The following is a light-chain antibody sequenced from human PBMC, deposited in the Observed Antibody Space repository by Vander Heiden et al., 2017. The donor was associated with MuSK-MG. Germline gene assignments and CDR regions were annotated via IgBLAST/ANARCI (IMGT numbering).Light chain of an antibody. V-gene: IGKV4-1*01. Sequence: DIVMTQSPDSLSVSLGERATITCPASQSLFHSDNSKDCLAWYHQKPGQPPKLLMSEASTLETGVPARFSGSGSGTDFTLTISSLQADDVAVYYCQQYHSVPRTFGPGTRVDIK. CDR3: QQYHSVPRT. J-gene: IGKJ1*01. CDR1: QSLFHSDNSKDC. CDR2: EAS.